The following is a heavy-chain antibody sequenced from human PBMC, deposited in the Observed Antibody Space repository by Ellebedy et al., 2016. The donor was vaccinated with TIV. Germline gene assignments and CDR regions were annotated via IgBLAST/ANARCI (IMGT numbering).Heavy chain of an antibody. CDR2: IKGDGSEK. V-gene: IGHV3-7*04. D-gene: IGHD3-3*02. J-gene: IGHJ3*02. CDR3: ARGGFSNAFDI. Sequence: GESLKISCAASGFTFGTYWMRWVRQAPGKGLEWVANIKGDGSEKYHVDSVEGRFTISRDNAKNSLYLQMNSLRVEDTAVYYCARGGFSNAFDIWGQGTMVTVSS. CDR1: GFTFGTYW.